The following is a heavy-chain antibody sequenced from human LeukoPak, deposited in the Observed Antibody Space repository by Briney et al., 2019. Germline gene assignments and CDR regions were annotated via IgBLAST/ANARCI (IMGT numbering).Heavy chain of an antibody. CDR1: GFTFSSYA. J-gene: IGHJ4*02. V-gene: IGHV3-30-3*01. CDR3: ARGGYGDYLDY. Sequence: GGSPRLSCAASGFTFSSYAMHWVRQAPGKGLEWAAVISYDGSNKYYADSVKGRFTISRDNSKNTLYLQMNSLRAEDTAVYYCARGGYGDYLDYWGQGTLVTVSS. D-gene: IGHD4-17*01. CDR2: ISYDGSNK.